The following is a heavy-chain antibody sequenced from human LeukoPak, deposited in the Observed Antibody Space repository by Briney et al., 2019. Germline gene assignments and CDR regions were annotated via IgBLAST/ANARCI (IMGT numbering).Heavy chain of an antibody. Sequence: GGSLRLSCAASKFTFSNYAMHWVRQAPGKGLEWVAVISYDGSDKYYADSVKGRFTISRDNSKNTLYLQMNSLRAEDTAVYYCAREPDGEKIRGVHDAFDIWGQGTMVTVSS. D-gene: IGHD3-10*01. CDR1: KFTFSNYA. J-gene: IGHJ3*02. CDR2: ISYDGSDK. CDR3: AREPDGEKIRGVHDAFDI. V-gene: IGHV3-30-3*01.